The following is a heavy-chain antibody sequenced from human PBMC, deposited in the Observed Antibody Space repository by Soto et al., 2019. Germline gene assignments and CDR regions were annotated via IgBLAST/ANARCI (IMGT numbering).Heavy chain of an antibody. D-gene: IGHD3-10*01. CDR2: LSGSGGTT. Sequence: EVQLLESGGGSVQPGGSLRLSCTVSGVTFSNYAMNWVRQAPGKGLEWVSSLSGSGGTTYYADSVKGRFIISRDNSKNTLYLLMNSLRAEDTALYYCAKQRADYGSGADTFYFDSWGQGALVTVSS. CDR3: AKQRADYGSGADTFYFDS. V-gene: IGHV3-23*01. J-gene: IGHJ4*02. CDR1: GVTFSNYA.